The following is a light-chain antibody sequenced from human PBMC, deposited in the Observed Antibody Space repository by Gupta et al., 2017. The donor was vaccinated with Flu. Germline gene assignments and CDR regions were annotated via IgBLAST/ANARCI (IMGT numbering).Light chain of an antibody. CDR2: EVT. V-gene: IGLV2-8*01. Sequence: VTISCTRTSSDVGGYNYVAWYQQHPVKAPKLMIFEVTKRPSGVPDRFSGSKSGNTASLTISGLQAEDEADYYCSSYAGSNNHVVFGGGTKLTVL. CDR1: SSDVGGYNY. J-gene: IGLJ2*01. CDR3: SSYAGSNNHVV.